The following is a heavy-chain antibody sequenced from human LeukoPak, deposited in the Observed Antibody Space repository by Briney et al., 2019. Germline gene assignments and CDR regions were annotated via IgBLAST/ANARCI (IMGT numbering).Heavy chain of an antibody. J-gene: IGHJ4*02. V-gene: IGHV3-23*01. D-gene: IGHD3-22*01. CDR2: ISSSGGST. CDR3: ARKRERYYDSLIDY. CDR1: EFTFSNFA. Sequence: PGGSLRLSCAASEFTFSNFAMSWVRQAPGKGLEWVSGISSSGGSTDYADSVKGRFPISRDNSKNTLYLQMNSLRVEDTAVYYCARKRERYYDSLIDYWGQGILVTVSS.